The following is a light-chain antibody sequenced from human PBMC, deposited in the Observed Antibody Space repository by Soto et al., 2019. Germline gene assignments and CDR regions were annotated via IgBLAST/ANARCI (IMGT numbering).Light chain of an antibody. V-gene: IGLV2-14*03. J-gene: IGLJ1*01. Sequence: QSVLTQPASVSGSPGQSITISCTGTSSDVGGYNSVSWYQHHPGKAPKLIPYDVGDRPSGVSYRFSGSKSSNTASLTISGLQAADEADYFCSSYTSSMTNVFGSGTKVTVL. CDR1: SSDVGGYNS. CDR3: SSYTSSMTNV. CDR2: DVG.